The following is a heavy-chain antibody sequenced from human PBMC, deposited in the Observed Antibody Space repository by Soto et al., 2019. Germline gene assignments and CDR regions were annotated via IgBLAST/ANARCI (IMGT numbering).Heavy chain of an antibody. CDR1: GGSISSYY. CDR3: ASVLYLEYYDILTGYPWGFDP. J-gene: IGHJ5*02. CDR2: IYYSGST. Sequence: SETLSLTCTVSGGSISSYYWSWIRQPPGKGLEWIGYIYYSGSTNYNPSLKSRVNIPVDTSKNQFSLKLSSETAADTAEYNYASVLYLEYYDILTGYPWGFDPWGQGTLVTVS. V-gene: IGHV4-59*01. D-gene: IGHD3-9*01.